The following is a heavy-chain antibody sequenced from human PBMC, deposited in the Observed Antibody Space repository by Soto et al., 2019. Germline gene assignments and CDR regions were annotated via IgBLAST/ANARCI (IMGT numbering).Heavy chain of an antibody. V-gene: IGHV5-51*01. CDR1: GYSFTSYW. CDR3: ARHSPEKYSSSWYRRNLYGMDV. D-gene: IGHD6-13*01. Sequence: GESLKISCKGSGYSFTSYWIGWVRQMPGKGLEWMGIIYPGDSDTRYSPSFQGQVTISADKSISTAYLQWSSLKASDTAMYYCARHSPEKYSSSWYRRNLYGMDVWGQGTTVTVSS. J-gene: IGHJ6*02. CDR2: IYPGDSDT.